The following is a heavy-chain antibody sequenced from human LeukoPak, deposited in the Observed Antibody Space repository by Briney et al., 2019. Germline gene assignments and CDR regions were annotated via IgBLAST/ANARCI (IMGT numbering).Heavy chain of an antibody. J-gene: IGHJ4*02. CDR1: GFTFSSYW. CDR2: IKQDGSEK. D-gene: IGHD3-16*01. V-gene: IGHV3-7*01. Sequence: PGGSLRLSCVASGFTFSSYWMTWVRQALRKGLEGVAQIKQDGSEKFYVDSVKGRFTISRDNAKSSLYLEMNGLRAEDAAVYYCLRGSPNVWSNYVFDWWGGGTLVVVSS. CDR3: LRGSPNVWSNYVFDW.